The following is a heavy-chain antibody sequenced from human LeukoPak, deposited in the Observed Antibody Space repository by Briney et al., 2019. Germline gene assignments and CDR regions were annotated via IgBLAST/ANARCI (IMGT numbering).Heavy chain of an antibody. CDR1: GFTFSNYA. CDR2: ISYDGRSK. Sequence: ETGGSLRLSCAASGFTFSNYAMSWVRQAPGKGLEWAAVISYDGRSKYYADSVRGRFTISRDDSKNTVYLQMNSLRGEDTAVYFWAKGGGATVDYFDCWGQGTLVTVSS. CDR3: AKGGGATVDYFDC. J-gene: IGHJ4*02. D-gene: IGHD4-17*01. V-gene: IGHV3-30*18.